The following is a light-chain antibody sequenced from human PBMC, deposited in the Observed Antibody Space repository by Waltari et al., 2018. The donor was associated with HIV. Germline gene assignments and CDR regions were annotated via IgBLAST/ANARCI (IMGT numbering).Light chain of an antibody. V-gene: IGKV1-39*01. CDR3: QQGYSNPRT. CDR1: QPISNY. J-gene: IGKJ1*01. CDR2: VAS. Sequence: DIQMTQSPSSLSASVGDRVTITRRASQPISNYLNWYQQKPGRAPNVLIYVASSLQSGVPSRFSGSGSDTDFTLAISSLQAEDFATYYCQQGYSNPRTFGQGTRVEIK.